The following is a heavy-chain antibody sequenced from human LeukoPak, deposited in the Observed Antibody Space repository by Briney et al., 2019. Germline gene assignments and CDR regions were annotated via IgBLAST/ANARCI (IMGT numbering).Heavy chain of an antibody. D-gene: IGHD7-27*01. Sequence: SQTQSLTCTVSGGSISSGGYYWSWIRQHPGKGLEWIGYIYYSGSTYYNPSLKSRVTISVDTSKNQFSLKLSSVTAADTAVYYCARRGTNWGRFDYWGQGSLVTVSS. V-gene: IGHV4-31*03. CDR2: IYYSGST. J-gene: IGHJ4*02. CDR1: GGSISSGGYY. CDR3: ARRGTNWGRFDY.